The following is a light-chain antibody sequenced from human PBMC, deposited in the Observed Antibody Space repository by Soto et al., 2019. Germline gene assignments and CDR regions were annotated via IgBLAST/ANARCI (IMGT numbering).Light chain of an antibody. V-gene: IGLV2-14*01. CDR1: STDFGGPNY. J-gene: IGLJ1*01. Sequence: QSALTQPASVSGSLGQSITISCTGTSTDFGGPNYVSWYQQHPGRAPKLILYEVSNRPSGVSNRFSGSKSGNTASLTISGLQAEDVADYYCSSYTDVVTLEVFGPGTKVTVL. CDR3: SSYTDVVTLEV. CDR2: EVS.